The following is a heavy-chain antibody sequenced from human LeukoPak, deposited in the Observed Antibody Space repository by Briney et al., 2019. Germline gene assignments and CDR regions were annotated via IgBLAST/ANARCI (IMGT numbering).Heavy chain of an antibody. CDR1: GYTFTGYY. V-gene: IGHV1-2*06. Sequence: GASVKVSCKASGYTFTGYYLHWVRQAPGQGLEWMGRINPDSGGTNYAQKFQGRVTMTRDTSISTAYMELNRLTSDDTAVYYCARACSGGSCYSDNWLDPWAREPWSPSRQ. CDR2: INPDSGGT. J-gene: IGHJ5*02. D-gene: IGHD2-15*01. CDR3: ARACSGGSCYSDNWLDP.